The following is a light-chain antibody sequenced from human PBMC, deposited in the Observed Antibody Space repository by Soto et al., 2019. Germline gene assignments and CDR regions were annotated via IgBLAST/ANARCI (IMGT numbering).Light chain of an antibody. CDR3: AAWDDSLNAGV. CDR1: NSNIGSYT. Sequence: QSVLTQPPSASGTPGQTVAISCSGTNSNIGSYTVNWYQQFPGTAPRLLIYGNIQRPSGVPDRFSGSKSDTSASLAISGLLSEDESDYYCAAWDDSLNAGVFGGGTKLTVL. CDR2: GNI. V-gene: IGLV1-44*01. J-gene: IGLJ3*02.